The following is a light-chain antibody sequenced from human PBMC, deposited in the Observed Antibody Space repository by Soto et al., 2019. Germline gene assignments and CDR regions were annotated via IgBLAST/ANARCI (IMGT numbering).Light chain of an antibody. V-gene: IGKV3-20*01. CDR1: QSVSNSY. Sequence: EIVLTQSPGTLSLSPGERATLSCRASQSVSNSYLAWYQQKPGQAPRLLIYGASSRATGIPDRFSGSGSGTDFTLTISRLEPEDFALYYCQQYASSPYTFGQGTKLEIK. J-gene: IGKJ2*01. CDR3: QQYASSPYT. CDR2: GAS.